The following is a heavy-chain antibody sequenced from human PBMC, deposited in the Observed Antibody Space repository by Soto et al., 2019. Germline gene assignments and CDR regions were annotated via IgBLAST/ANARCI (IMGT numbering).Heavy chain of an antibody. D-gene: IGHD3-10*01. J-gene: IGHJ4*02. Sequence: VQLVQSGAEVKKPGASVKVSCKASGYTFTSYAMHWVRQAPGQRLEWMGWINAGNGNTKYSQKFQGRVTITRDTSASTAYMELSSLRSEDTAVYYCARDHSMASTLWFGELNCAYWGQGTLVTVSS. CDR2: INAGNGNT. CDR3: ARDHSMASTLWFGELNCAY. V-gene: IGHV1-3*01. CDR1: GYTFTSYA.